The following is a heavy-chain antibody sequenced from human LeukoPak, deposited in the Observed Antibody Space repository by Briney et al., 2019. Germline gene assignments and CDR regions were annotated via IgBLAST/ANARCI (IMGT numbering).Heavy chain of an antibody. D-gene: IGHD1-1*01. Sequence: ASVKVSCKASGYTFTGYYMHWVRQAPGQGLEWMGWINPNSGGTNYAQKFQGRVTMTRDTSISTAYMELSRLRSDDTAVYYYGGSPGTTNDYYYGMDVWGQGTTVTVSS. CDR3: GGSPGTTNDYYYGMDV. V-gene: IGHV1-2*02. J-gene: IGHJ6*02. CDR2: INPNSGGT. CDR1: GYTFTGYY.